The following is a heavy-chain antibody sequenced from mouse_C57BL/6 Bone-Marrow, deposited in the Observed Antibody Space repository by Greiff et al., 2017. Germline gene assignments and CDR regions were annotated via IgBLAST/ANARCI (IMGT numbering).Heavy chain of an antibody. D-gene: IGHD1-1*01. CDR1: GYTFTDYN. CDR2: ITHNNCGT. Sequence: EVKLLQSGPELVKPGASVKIPCKASGYTFTDYNMDWVKQSHGKSLEWIGDITHNNCGTIYNQKFKGKATLTVDKSSSTAYMELRSLTSEDTAVYYCARFYYYGSSSHWYFDVWGTGTTVTVAS. V-gene: IGHV1-18*01. J-gene: IGHJ1*03. CDR3: ARFYYYGSSSHWYFDV.